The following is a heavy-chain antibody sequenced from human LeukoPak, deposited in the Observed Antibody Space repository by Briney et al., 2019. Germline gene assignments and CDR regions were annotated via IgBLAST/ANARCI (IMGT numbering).Heavy chain of an antibody. CDR2: IYYSGST. V-gene: IGHV4-39*01. Sequence: SETLSLTCTVSGGSINSRSDYWGWIRQPPGKWLEWIGSIYYSGSTHYNPSLKSRVTMSIDTPKNQFSLKLSSVTAADTAVYYCARRPGEYGGNDFDYWGQGTLVTVSS. D-gene: IGHD4/OR15-4a*01. J-gene: IGHJ4*02. CDR1: GGSINSRSDY. CDR3: ARRPGEYGGNDFDY.